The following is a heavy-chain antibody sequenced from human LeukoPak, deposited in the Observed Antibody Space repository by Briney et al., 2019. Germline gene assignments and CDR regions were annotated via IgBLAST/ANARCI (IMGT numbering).Heavy chain of an antibody. D-gene: IGHD4-17*01. CDR3: ARHYRVTTFDY. CDR1: GGSISSSSYY. J-gene: IGHJ4*02. Sequence: SETLSLTCTVSGGSISSSSYYWGWIRQPPGKGLEWIGSIYYSGSTYYNPSLKSRVTISVDTSKNQFSLKLSSVTAADTAMYYCARHYRVTTFDYWGQGTLVTVSS. V-gene: IGHV4-39*01. CDR2: IYYSGST.